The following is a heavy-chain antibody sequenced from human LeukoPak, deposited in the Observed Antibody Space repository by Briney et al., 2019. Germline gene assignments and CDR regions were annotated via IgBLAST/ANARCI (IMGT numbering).Heavy chain of an antibody. D-gene: IGHD3-10*01. CDR3: ARGLGSGTYTQYYMDV. CDR2: IYSGGST. Sequence: GGSLRLSCAASGFIVSSDYMTWVRQAPGKGLEWVSLIYSGGSTYYADSVNGRFTISRDNSKNTLYLQMNSLRAEDTAVYYCARGLGSGTYTQYYMDVWAKGPRSPSP. CDR1: GFIVSSDY. J-gene: IGHJ6*03. V-gene: IGHV3-53*01.